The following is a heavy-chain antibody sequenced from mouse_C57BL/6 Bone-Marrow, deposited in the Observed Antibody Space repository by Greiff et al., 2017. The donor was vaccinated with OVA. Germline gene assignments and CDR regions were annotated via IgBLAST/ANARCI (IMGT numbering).Heavy chain of an antibody. CDR3: ARASTGTGFAY. Sequence: EVHLVESGGGLVQPGGSLKLSCAASGFTFSDYYMYWVRQTPEKRLEWVAYISNGGGSTYYPDTVKGRFTISRDNAKNTLYLQMSRLKSEDTAMYYCARASTGTGFAYWGQGTLVTVSA. J-gene: IGHJ3*01. CDR2: ISNGGGST. V-gene: IGHV5-12*01. D-gene: IGHD4-1*02. CDR1: GFTFSDYY.